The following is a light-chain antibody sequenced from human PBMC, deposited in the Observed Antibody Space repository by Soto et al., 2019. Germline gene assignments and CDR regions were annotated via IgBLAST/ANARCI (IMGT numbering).Light chain of an antibody. CDR1: SSDVGGYNY. V-gene: IGLV2-14*01. J-gene: IGLJ1*01. CDR2: DVI. CDR3: SSYTSSSTPSV. Sequence: QSVLTQPASVSGSPGQSITISCTGTSSDVGGYNYVSWYQQHPGKAPKLMIYDVINRPSGVSNRFSGSKSGNTASLTISGLQAEDEADYYCSSYTSSSTPSVFGTGTKVTVL.